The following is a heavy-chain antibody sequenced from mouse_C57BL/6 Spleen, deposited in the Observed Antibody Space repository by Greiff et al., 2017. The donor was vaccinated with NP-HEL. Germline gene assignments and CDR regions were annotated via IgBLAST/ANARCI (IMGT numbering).Heavy chain of an antibody. CDR1: GFTFSSYA. V-gene: IGHV5-9-1*02. Sequence: EVQVVESGEGLVKPGGSLKLSCAASGFTFSSYAMSWVRQTPEKRLEWVAYISSGGDYIYYADTVKGRFTISRDNARNTLYLQMSSLKSEDTAMYYCTRFITTVVARAMDYWGQGTSVTVSS. CDR3: TRFITTVVARAMDY. J-gene: IGHJ4*01. D-gene: IGHD1-1*01. CDR2: ISSGGDYI.